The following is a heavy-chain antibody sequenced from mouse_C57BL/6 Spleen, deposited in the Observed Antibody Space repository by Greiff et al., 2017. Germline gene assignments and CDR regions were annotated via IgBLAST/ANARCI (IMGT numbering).Heavy chain of an antibody. CDR3: ARRKDYAMDY. CDR2: IHPTSGST. Sequence: QVQLQQPGAELVKPGASVKLSCKASGYTFTSYCMHWVKQRPGQGLEWIGMIHPTSGSTNYNETFKSKDTLTVDKSSSTAYMQLSSLTSEDSAVYDCARRKDYAMDYWGQGTSVTVSS. V-gene: IGHV1-64*01. J-gene: IGHJ4*01. CDR1: GYTFTSYC.